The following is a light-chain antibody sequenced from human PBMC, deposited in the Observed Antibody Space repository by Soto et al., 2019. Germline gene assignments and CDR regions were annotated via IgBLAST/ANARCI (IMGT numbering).Light chain of an antibody. V-gene: IGLV2-14*01. Sequence: QSALTQPASVSGSTGQSITISCTGTSSDVGGYKYVSWYQQHPDKSPKLIIFEVSNRPSGISSRFSGSKSGNTASLTISGLQAEDEADYYCASYTSRSTSVIFGRGTKVTVL. CDR3: ASYTSRSTSVI. J-gene: IGLJ2*01. CDR2: EVS. CDR1: SSDVGGYKY.